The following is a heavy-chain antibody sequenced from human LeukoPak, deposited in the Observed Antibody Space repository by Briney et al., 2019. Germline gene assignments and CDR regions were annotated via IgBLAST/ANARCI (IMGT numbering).Heavy chain of an antibody. V-gene: IGHV4-39*01. CDR1: GGSISSSSYY. CDR3: ARHPYDILTGIDAFDI. D-gene: IGHD3-9*01. Sequence: PSETLSLTCTVSGGSISSSSYYWGWIRQPPGKGLEWIGSIYYSGSTYYNPSLKSRVTISVDTSKNQFSLKLSSVTAADTAVYYCARHPYDILTGIDAFDIRGQGTMVTVSS. J-gene: IGHJ3*02. CDR2: IYYSGST.